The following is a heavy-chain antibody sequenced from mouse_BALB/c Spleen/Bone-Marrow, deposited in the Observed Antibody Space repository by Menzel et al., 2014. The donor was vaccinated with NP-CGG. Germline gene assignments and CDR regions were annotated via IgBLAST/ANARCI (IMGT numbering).Heavy chain of an antibody. D-gene: IGHD1-1*01. J-gene: IGHJ4*01. CDR3: ARCYYGSSNAMDY. CDR1: GYTFTSYT. CDR2: INPSSGYT. V-gene: IGHV1-4*01. Sequence: VQLQQSGAELARPGASVRMSCKASGYTFTSYTMHWVKQRPGQGLEWIGYINPSSGYTNYNQKFKDKATLTADKPSSTAYMQLSSLTSEDSAVYYCARCYYGSSNAMDYWGQGTSVTVSS.